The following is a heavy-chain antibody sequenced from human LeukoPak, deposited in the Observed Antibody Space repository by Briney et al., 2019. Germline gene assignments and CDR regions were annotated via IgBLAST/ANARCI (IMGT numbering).Heavy chain of an antibody. CDR3: ARGRGDSSSRRRFDY. J-gene: IGHJ4*02. Sequence: SETLSLTCTVSGGSISSSSYYWGWIRQPPGKGLEWIGSIYYSGNTYYNPSLKSRVTISVDTSKNQFSLKLSSVTAADTAVYYCARGRGDSSSRRRFDYWGQGTLVTVSS. D-gene: IGHD6-13*01. V-gene: IGHV4-39*01. CDR2: IYYSGNT. CDR1: GGSISSSSYY.